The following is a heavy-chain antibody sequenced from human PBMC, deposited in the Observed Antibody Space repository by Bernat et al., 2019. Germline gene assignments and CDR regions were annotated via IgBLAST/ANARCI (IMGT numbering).Heavy chain of an antibody. J-gene: IGHJ5*02. V-gene: IGHV4-61*02. Sequence: QVQLQESGPGLVKPSQTLSLTCTVSGGSISSGSYYWSWIRQPAGKGLEWIGRIYTSGSTNYNPSLKSRVTISVDTSKNQFSLKLSSVTAADTAVYYCARARVALRGGWSRTTKHNWFDPWGQGTLVTVSS. CDR2: IYTSGST. CDR1: GGSISSGSYY. D-gene: IGHD6-19*01. CDR3: ARARVALRGGWSRTTKHNWFDP.